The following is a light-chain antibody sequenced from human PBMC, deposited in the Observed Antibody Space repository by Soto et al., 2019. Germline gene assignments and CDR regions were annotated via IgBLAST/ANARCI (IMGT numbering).Light chain of an antibody. V-gene: IGLV4-69*01. CDR1: SGHSTYA. Sequence: QPVLTQSPSASASLGASVKLTCTLSSGHSTYAIAWHQQQPEKGPRYLMKLNSNGSHSKGDGIPDRFSGSSSGAERYLTISSLQSEDEADYYCQTWGNGYAVFGGGTQLTVL. J-gene: IGLJ7*01. CDR2: LNSNGSH. CDR3: QTWGNGYAV.